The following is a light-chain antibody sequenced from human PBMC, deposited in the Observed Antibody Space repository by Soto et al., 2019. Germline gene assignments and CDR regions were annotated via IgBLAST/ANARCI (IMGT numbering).Light chain of an antibody. CDR3: QETYSTPRHT. Sequence: DIQMTQSPSYLSASVGDRVTITCRASQSISSYLNWYQQKPGKAPKLLIYAASNLHSGVPSRFTGSGSGTDFTLTISSLQPEDSATYYCQETYSTPRHTFGQGTKLEIK. CDR1: QSISSY. V-gene: IGKV1-39*01. CDR2: AAS. J-gene: IGKJ2*01.